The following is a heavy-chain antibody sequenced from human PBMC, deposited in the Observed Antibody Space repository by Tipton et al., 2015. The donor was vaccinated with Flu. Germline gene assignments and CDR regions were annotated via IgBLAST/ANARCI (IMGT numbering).Heavy chain of an antibody. CDR1: GGTFSSYA. V-gene: IGHV1-69*06. Sequence: QVQLVQSGAEVKKPGSSVKVSCKASGGTFSSYAISWVRQAPGQGLEWMGGIIPIFGTANYAQKFQGRVTITADKSTSTAYMELSSLRSEDTAVYYCARAFPEVSGEQWLTNWFDPWGQGTLVTVSS. CDR3: ARAFPEVSGEQWLTNWFDP. D-gene: IGHD6-19*01. CDR2: IIPIFGTA. J-gene: IGHJ5*02.